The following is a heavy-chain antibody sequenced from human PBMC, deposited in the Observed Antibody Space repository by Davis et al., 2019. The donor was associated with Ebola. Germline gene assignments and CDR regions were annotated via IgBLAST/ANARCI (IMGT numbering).Heavy chain of an antibody. V-gene: IGHV3-7*01. CDR1: GFTFSSYW. Sequence: GESLKISCAASGFTFSSYWMSWVRQAPGKGLEWVANIKQDGSEKYYVDSVKGRFTISRDNSKNTLYLQMNSLRAEDTAVYYCAKGRDYDFWSGYYIDYGMDVWGQGTTVTVSS. D-gene: IGHD3-3*01. J-gene: IGHJ6*02. CDR2: IKQDGSEK. CDR3: AKGRDYDFWSGYYIDYGMDV.